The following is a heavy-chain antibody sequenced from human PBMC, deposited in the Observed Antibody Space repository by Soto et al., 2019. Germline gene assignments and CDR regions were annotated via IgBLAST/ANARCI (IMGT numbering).Heavy chain of an antibody. V-gene: IGHV4-31*03. CDR3: ASSPIVVVPAAIYYYYYYMDV. CDR2: IYYSGST. J-gene: IGHJ6*03. CDR1: GGSISSGGYY. Sequence: SETLSLTCTVSGGSISSGGYYWSWIRQHPGKGLEWIGYIYYSGSTYYNPSLKSRVTISVDTSKNQFSLKLSSVTAADTAVYYCASSPIVVVPAAIYYYYYYMDVWGKGTTVTVS. D-gene: IGHD2-2*01.